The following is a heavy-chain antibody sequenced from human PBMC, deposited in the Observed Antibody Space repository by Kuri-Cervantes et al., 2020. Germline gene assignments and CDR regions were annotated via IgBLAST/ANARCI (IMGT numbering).Heavy chain of an antibody. J-gene: IGHJ3*02. Sequence: SETLSLTCAVYGGSFSGYYWSWIRQPPGKGLEWIGEINRSGNTNYNPSLKSRVTISVDTSKIQISLKLSSVTAADTAVYYCARDRGVLRYFDWLPDAFDIWGQGTMVTVSS. CDR1: GGSFSGYY. D-gene: IGHD3-9*01. CDR3: ARDRGVLRYFDWLPDAFDI. CDR2: INRSGNT. V-gene: IGHV4-34*01.